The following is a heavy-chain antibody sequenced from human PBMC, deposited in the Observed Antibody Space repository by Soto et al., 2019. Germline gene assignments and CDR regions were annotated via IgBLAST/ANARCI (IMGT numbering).Heavy chain of an antibody. CDR1: GFTFSTYA. D-gene: IGHD1-1*01. CDR3: ARENIAWNDVGAMDV. J-gene: IGHJ6*02. Sequence: QVQLVESGGGVVQPGRSLRLSCAASGFTFSTYAMPWVRQAPGKGLEWVAVILYDGSKKDYADSVKGRFTISRDNSKNTLYLQMNSLRAEDTAVYYCARENIAWNDVGAMDVWGQGTTVTVSS. CDR2: ILYDGSKK. V-gene: IGHV3-30-3*01.